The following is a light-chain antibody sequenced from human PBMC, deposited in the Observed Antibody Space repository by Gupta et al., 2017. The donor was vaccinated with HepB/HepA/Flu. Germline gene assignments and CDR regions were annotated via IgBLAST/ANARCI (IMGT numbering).Light chain of an antibody. CDR1: SSDVGRYNL. V-gene: IGLV2-23*02. Sequence: QSALTQPASVSGSPGHSITISCTGTSSDVGRYNLVSWYQQHPGKAPKRMMYEVSKRPSGVSNRFSGSKSGNTASLTISGLQAEDEADYYCCSYAGSSTFVVFGGGTKLTVL. CDR2: EVS. J-gene: IGLJ2*01. CDR3: CSYAGSSTFVV.